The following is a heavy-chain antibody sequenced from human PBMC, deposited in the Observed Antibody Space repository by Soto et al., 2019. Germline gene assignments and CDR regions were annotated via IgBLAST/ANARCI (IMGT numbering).Heavy chain of an antibody. V-gene: IGHV3-30*03. D-gene: IGHD3-3*01. CDR1: GFTFSSYG. CDR2: ISYDGSNK. CDR3: STLEGVWSGYYTCIDS. Sequence: QVQLVESGGGVVQPGMSLRLSCEASGFTFSSYGMHWVRQAPGKGLEWVAVISYDGSNKYYADSVKGRFTISRDNSKNTLYLQMNSLRAEDTAVYYCSTLEGVWSGYYTCIDSWGQVTLVTVSS. J-gene: IGHJ4*02.